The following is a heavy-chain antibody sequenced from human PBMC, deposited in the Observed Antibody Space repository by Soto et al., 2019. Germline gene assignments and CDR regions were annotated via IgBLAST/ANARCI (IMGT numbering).Heavy chain of an antibody. J-gene: IGHJ5*02. D-gene: IGHD3-16*01. V-gene: IGHV2-5*02. Sequence: QITLKESVPTLVKPTQTLTLTCSFSGFSLTTSGSAVGWIRQPPGRALEGLALIFWDHYKDYNPSLKNRLTVTWDTSPNQVVLTLTNVDTVDTGTYFCAHRVVWEPHDWTLGYVDPWGQGTLVTVSS. CDR3: AHRVVWEPHDWTLGYVDP. CDR1: GFSLTTSGSA. CDR2: IFWDHYK.